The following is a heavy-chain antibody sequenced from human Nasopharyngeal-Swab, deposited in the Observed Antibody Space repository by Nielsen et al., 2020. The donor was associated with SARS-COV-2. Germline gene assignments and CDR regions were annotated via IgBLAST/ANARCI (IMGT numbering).Heavy chain of an antibody. CDR3: AKDPRWIADY. CDR2: ISGSGGST. Sequence: GESLKISCAASGFTFSSYAMSWVRQAPGKGLEWVSAISGSGGSTYYADSVKGRFTISRDNSKNTLCLQMNSLRAEDTAVYYCAKDPRWIADYWGQGTLVTVSS. J-gene: IGHJ4*02. D-gene: IGHD5-12*01. CDR1: GFTFSSYA. V-gene: IGHV3-23*01.